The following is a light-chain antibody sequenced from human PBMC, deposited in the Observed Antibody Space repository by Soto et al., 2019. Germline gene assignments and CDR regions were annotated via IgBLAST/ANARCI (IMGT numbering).Light chain of an antibody. V-gene: IGKV3-20*01. CDR2: GAS. J-gene: IGKJ4*01. CDR3: QHYRTS. CDR1: QSVSSSY. Sequence: EIVLTQSPGTLSLSPGERATLSCRASQSVSSSYLAWYQQKPGQAPRQLIYGASSRATGIPDRFSGSGSGTDFTLTITRLEPEYFALYYCQHYRTSFGGRTRVEIK.